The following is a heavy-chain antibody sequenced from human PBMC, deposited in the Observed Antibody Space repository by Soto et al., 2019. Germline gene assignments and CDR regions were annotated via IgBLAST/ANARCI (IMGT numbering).Heavy chain of an antibody. J-gene: IGHJ6*02. CDR2: INPSGGST. CDR3: AREGALLYGGNSDYYYTMDV. D-gene: IGHD4-17*01. CDR1: GYTFTSYY. V-gene: IGHV1-46*01. Sequence: ASVKVSCKASGYTFTSYYMHWARQAPGQGLEWMGIINPSGGSTSYAQKFQGRVTMTRDTSTSTVYMELSSLRSEDTAVYYCAREGALLYGGNSDYYYTMDVWGQGTTVTVSS.